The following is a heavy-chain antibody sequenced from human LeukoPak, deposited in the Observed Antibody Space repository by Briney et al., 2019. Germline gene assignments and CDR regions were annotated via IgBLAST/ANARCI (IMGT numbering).Heavy chain of an antibody. V-gene: IGHV4-59*11. D-gene: IGHD5-24*01. CDR3: AGGLLDGYTHPAAFDL. CDR2: IYYSVST. J-gene: IGHJ3*01. CDR1: GGSLSSHY. Sequence: SETLSLTCTVSGGSLSSHYWSWLRQPPGEGLEWIGYIYYSVSTNYNPSPRGRVPLSVAQSKNQSSLILRSVAAADRAGYYCAGGLLDGYTHPAAFDLWGQGTSVTVSS.